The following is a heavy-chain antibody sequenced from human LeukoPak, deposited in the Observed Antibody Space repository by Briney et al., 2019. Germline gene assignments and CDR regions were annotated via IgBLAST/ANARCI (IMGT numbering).Heavy chain of an antibody. J-gene: IGHJ3*02. V-gene: IGHV4-34*01. Sequence: SGTLSLTCEVSGGSLSGYYWSWLRQPPGKGLQWIGEINYSGSTMNNLSLKSRLTISVDTSKNQLSLKLTSVTAADTAVYYCARLVVAASLDAFDIWGQGTMVTVSS. D-gene: IGHD3-22*01. CDR1: GGSLSGYY. CDR3: ARLVVAASLDAFDI. CDR2: INYSGST.